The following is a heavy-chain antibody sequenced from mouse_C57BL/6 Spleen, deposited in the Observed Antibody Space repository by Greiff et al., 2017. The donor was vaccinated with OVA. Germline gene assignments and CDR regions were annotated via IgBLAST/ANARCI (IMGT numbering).Heavy chain of an antibody. V-gene: IGHV1-55*01. Sequence: VQLQQPGAELVKPGASVKLSCKASGYTFTSYWITWVKQRPGQGLEWIGDIYPGSGSTNYNEKFKSKATLTVDTSSSTAYMQLSSLPSEDSAVYYCARSLYGNYRFAYWGQGTLVTVSA. CDR2: IYPGSGST. D-gene: IGHD2-1*01. J-gene: IGHJ3*01. CDR1: GYTFTSYW. CDR3: ARSLYGNYRFAY.